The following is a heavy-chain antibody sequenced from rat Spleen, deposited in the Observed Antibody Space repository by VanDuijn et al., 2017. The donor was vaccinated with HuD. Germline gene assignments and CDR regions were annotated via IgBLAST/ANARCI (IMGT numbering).Heavy chain of an antibody. CDR1: GFNFNDYW. J-gene: IGHJ2*01. CDR3: ARGGDLFDY. D-gene: IGHD1-1*01. Sequence: EVKLVESGGGLVQPGRSLKLSCAASGFNFNDYWMGWVRQAPGKGLEWIGEINKDSSIIKYTPSLKDKLTISRDNAQNTLYLQMDSLRSEDTATYYCARGGDLFDYWGQGVMVTVSS. CDR2: INKDSSII. V-gene: IGHV4-2*01.